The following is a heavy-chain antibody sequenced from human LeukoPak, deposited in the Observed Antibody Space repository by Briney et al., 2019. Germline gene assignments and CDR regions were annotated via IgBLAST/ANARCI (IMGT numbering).Heavy chain of an antibody. V-gene: IGHV3-11*04. Sequence: PGGSLRLSCAASGFTFSDYYMSWIRQAPGKGLEWVSFISSGGSTMYYADSVKGRFTISRDNAKNSLYLQMNSLRVEDTAVYYCVRVGTSFDIWGQGTMVTVSS. D-gene: IGHD7-27*01. CDR2: ISSGGSTM. CDR1: GFTFSDYY. CDR3: VRVGTSFDI. J-gene: IGHJ3*02.